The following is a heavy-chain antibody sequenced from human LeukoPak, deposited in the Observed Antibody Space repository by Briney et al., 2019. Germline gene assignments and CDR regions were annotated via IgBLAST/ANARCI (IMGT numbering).Heavy chain of an antibody. Sequence: GGSLRLSCTASGFTFSSYSMNWVRQAPGKGLEWVSSITSSSDYVYYADSVKGRFTISRDNAKNSLHLQMNSLRADDTAVYYCAREFKSGYGMWAWGQGTLVTVSS. J-gene: IGHJ5*02. D-gene: IGHD5-18*01. V-gene: IGHV3-21*01. CDR1: GFTFSSYS. CDR3: AREFKSGYGMWA. CDR2: ITSSSDYV.